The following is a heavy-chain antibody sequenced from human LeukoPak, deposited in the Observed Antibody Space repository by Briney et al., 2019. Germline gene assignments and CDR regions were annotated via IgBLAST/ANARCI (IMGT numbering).Heavy chain of an antibody. J-gene: IGHJ6*03. CDR3: TTGPIAARVYYYYMDV. V-gene: IGHV3-15*01. CDR1: GFTFSNAW. CDR2: IKSKTDGGTT. D-gene: IGHD6-6*01. Sequence: GGSLRLSCAASGFTFSNAWMSWVRQAPGKGLEWVGRIKSKTDGGTTDYAAPVKGRFTISRDDSKNTLYLQMNSLKTEDTAVYYCTTGPIAARVYYYYMDVWGKGTTVTVSS.